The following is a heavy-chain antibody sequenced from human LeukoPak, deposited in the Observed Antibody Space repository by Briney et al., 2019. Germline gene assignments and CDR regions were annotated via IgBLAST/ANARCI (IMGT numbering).Heavy chain of an antibody. CDR3: ARDRESGYDYHAFDI. CDR2: IYYSGST. V-gene: IGHV4-59*12. D-gene: IGHD5-12*01. J-gene: IGHJ3*02. CDR1: GGSISSYY. Sequence: PSETLSLTCTVSGGSISSYYWSWIRQPPGKGLEWIGYIYYSGSTNYNPSLKSRVTISVDTSKNQFSLKLSSVTAADTAVYYCARDRESGYDYHAFDIWGQGTMVTVSS.